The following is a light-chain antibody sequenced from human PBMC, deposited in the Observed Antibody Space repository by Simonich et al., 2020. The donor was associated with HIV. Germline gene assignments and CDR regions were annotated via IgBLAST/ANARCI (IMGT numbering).Light chain of an antibody. CDR3: QQYDILPYT. J-gene: IGKJ2*01. CDR2: DAS. CDR1: QDIDNY. Sequence: DIQMTQSPSSLSASVGDRVTITCQASQDIDNYLNWYQQKPGKAPKLLIYDASSLETGVPSRFSGIGSGTYFTFTISSLQPEDIATYYCQQYDILPYTFGQGTKLEIK. V-gene: IGKV1-33*01.